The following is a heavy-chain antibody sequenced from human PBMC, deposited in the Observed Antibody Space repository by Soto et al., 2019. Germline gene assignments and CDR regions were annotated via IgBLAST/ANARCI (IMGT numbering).Heavy chain of an antibody. V-gene: IGHV3-23*01. J-gene: IGHJ4*02. CDR3: AKSAGSNAYYPNDY. CDR2: ISGSGIST. D-gene: IGHD3-16*01. CDR1: GFTFSSYA. Sequence: EGQLLESGGGLVQPGGSLRLSCAASGFTFSSYAMTWVRQAPGKGLEWVSSISGSGISTYYADSVKGRFTISRDNSKNTLYLQMNSLRAEDAVVYYCAKSAGSNAYYPNDYWGQGALVTVSS.